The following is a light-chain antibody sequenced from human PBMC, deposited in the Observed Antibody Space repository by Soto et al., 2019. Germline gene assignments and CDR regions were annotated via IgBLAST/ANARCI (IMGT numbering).Light chain of an antibody. Sequence: EIVMPQSPATLSVSPGERATLSCRASQSVSSNLAWYQQKPGQAPRLLIYGASTRATGIPARFSGSGSGTEFTLTISSLQSEDFAVYYCQQYNNWHSFGQGTRPEI. CDR2: GAS. J-gene: IGKJ5*01. V-gene: IGKV3D-15*01. CDR3: QQYNNWHS. CDR1: QSVSSN.